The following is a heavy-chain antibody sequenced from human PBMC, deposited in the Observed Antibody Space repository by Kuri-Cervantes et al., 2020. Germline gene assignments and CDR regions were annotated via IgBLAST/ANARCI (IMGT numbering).Heavy chain of an antibody. J-gene: IGHJ4*02. CDR2: ISSSSSTI. CDR1: GFTFSSYA. D-gene: IGHD3-22*01. CDR3: ARDSGYDSRGAFDY. V-gene: IGHV3-48*01. Sequence: GGSLRLSCAASGFTFSSYAMNWVRQAPGKGLEWVSYISSSSSTIYYADSVKGRFTISRDNSENTLYLQMNSLRAEDTAVYYCARDSGYDSRGAFDYWGQGTLVTVSS.